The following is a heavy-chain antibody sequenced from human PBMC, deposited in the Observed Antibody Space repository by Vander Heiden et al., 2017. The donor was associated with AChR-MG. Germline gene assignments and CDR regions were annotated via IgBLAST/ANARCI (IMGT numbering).Heavy chain of an antibody. Sequence: QVQLVQSGAEVKTTGSSVNVSCQAPGYTFTSFDINWVRQATGQGLGWMGWMNPNSGNTGDAQKFQGRVTMTRNTSISTAYMELSSLRSEDTAVYYCASEEMATIMRWGQGTLVTVSS. V-gene: IGHV1-8*01. J-gene: IGHJ4*02. D-gene: IGHD5-12*01. CDR2: MNPNSGNT. CDR3: ASEEMATIMR. CDR1: GYTFTSFD.